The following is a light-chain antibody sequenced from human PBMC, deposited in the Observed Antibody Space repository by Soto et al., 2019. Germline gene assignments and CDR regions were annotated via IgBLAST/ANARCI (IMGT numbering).Light chain of an antibody. Sequence: EIVMTQSPATLSVSPGERATLSCRASQSVSGNLAWYQQKPGQAPRLLIYGASTRATGIPARFSGSGSGPEFTLTISSLQSEDFAVYYCQQYNNWPRTFGQGTKVEIK. CDR1: QSVSGN. CDR2: GAS. V-gene: IGKV3-15*01. CDR3: QQYNNWPRT. J-gene: IGKJ1*01.